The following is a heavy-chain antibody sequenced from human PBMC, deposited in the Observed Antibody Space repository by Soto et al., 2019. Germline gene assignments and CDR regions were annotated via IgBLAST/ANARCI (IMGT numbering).Heavy chain of an antibody. CDR3: ASGGRQLGYYYYGMDV. J-gene: IGHJ6*02. Sequence: QLQLQESGPGLVKPSETLSLTCTVSGGSISSSSYYWGWIRQPPGKGLEWVSYISSSGSTIYYADSVKGRFSISRDNAKNSLYLQMNSLRAEDTAVYYCASGGRQLGYYYYGMDVWGQGTTVTVSS. D-gene: IGHD6-6*01. CDR2: ISSSGSTI. V-gene: IGHV3-11*04. CDR1: GGSISSSSYY.